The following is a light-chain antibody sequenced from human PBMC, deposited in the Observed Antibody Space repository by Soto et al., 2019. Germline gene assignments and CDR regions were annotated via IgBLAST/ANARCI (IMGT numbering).Light chain of an antibody. CDR2: DAS. CDR3: HQSYDIPT. Sequence: DIQMTQSPSTLSASVGDRVTITCRASQRISSWLAWYQQKPGKAPKLLIYDASSLESGVPSRFSGSGSGTDFTLTVSSLQPEDFATYYCHQSYDIPTFGQGTRLEIK. CDR1: QRISSW. V-gene: IGKV1-5*01. J-gene: IGKJ5*01.